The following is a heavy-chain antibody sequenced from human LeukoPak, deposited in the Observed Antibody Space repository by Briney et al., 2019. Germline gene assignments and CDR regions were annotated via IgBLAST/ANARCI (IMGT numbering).Heavy chain of an antibody. CDR3: ARQNPQYYFDY. J-gene: IGHJ4*02. CDR2: IYYSRST. CDR1: GGSISSYY. Sequence: SETLSLTCTVSGGSISSYYWSWIRQPPGKGLEWIGYIYYSRSTNYNPSLKSRVTISVDTSKNLFSLKLSSVTAADTAVYYCARQNPQYYFDYWGQGTLVTVSS. V-gene: IGHV4-59*08.